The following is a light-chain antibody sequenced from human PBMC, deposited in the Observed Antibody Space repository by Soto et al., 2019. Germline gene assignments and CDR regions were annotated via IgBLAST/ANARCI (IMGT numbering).Light chain of an antibody. CDR1: SSNIGSNT. CDR2: SNN. CDR3: ATWDYRLHGYG. Sequence: QSMLTQPPSASGTPGQSVTVSCSGSSSNIGSNTVTWYQQLPGTPPILLLYSNNLLSSGVTDRFSGSRSGTSASLAISGLQSEYEADYYCATWDYRLHGYGFGSGTNLTVL. J-gene: IGLJ1*01. V-gene: IGLV1-44*01.